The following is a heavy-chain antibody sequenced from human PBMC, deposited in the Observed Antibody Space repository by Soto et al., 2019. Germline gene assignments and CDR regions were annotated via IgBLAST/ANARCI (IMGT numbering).Heavy chain of an antibody. J-gene: IGHJ6*03. CDR1: GFTFSSYA. CDR2: ISGSGGST. CDR3: AKVGYSYGFHYYYMDV. D-gene: IGHD5-18*01. V-gene: IGHV3-23*01. Sequence: GGSLRLSCAASGFTFSSYAMSWVRQAPGKGLEWVSAISGSGGSTYYADSAKGRFTISRDNSKNTLYLQMNSRRAEDTAVYYCAKVGYSYGFHYYYMDVWGKGTTVTVSS.